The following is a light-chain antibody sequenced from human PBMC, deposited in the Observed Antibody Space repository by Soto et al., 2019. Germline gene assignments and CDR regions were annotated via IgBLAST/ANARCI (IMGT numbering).Light chain of an antibody. J-gene: IGLJ2*01. CDR2: QDT. Sequence: SYELRQPPSVSVSPGQTATITCSGDKLGDKFACWYQQKPGQSPVLVIYQDTKRPSGIPERFSGSNSGNTATLTISGTQAMAEADYYCQAWDSSTVVFGGGTKLTVL. V-gene: IGLV3-1*01. CDR3: QAWDSSTVV. CDR1: KLGDKF.